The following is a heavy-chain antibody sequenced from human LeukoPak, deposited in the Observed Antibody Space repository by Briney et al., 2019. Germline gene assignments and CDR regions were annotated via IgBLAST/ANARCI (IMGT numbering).Heavy chain of an antibody. CDR3: AKSSYYDASGYYRVYYFDS. CDR2: ISGSGGST. Sequence: PGGSLRLSCVPSGFSFSNYAMSWVRQAPGKGLEWVSSISGSGGSTHYVDSVKGRFTISRDKTKNTLYLQMNSLRAEDTAVYYCAKSSYYDASGYYRVYYFDSWGQGTLVTVSS. D-gene: IGHD3-22*01. CDR1: GFSFSNYA. J-gene: IGHJ4*02. V-gene: IGHV3-23*01.